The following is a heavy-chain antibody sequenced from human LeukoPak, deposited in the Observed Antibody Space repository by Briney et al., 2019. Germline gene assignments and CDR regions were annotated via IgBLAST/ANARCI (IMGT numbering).Heavy chain of an antibody. CDR1: GGSISSSSYY. CDR2: IYYSGST. CDR3: ARPSVDTAMVTSWFDP. Sequence: PSETLSLTCTVSGGSISSSSYYWGWIRQPPGKGLEWIGSIYYSGSTYYNPSLKSRVTISVDTSKNQFSLKLSSVTAADTAVYYCARPSVDTAMVTSWFDPWGQGTLVTVSS. J-gene: IGHJ5*02. V-gene: IGHV4-39*01. D-gene: IGHD5-18*01.